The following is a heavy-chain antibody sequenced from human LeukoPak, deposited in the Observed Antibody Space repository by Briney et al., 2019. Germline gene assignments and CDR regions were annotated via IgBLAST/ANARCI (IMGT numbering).Heavy chain of an antibody. D-gene: IGHD5-24*01. CDR2: IIPIFGTA. J-gene: IGHJ5*02. CDR3: ARSGGRGLSWFDP. Sequence: SVKVSCKASGGTFSSYAISWVRQAPGQGLEWMGGIIPIFGTANYAQKFQGRVTITADESTSTAYMELGSLRSEDTAVYYCARSGGRGLSWFDPWGQGTLVTVSS. CDR1: GGTFSSYA. V-gene: IGHV1-69*13.